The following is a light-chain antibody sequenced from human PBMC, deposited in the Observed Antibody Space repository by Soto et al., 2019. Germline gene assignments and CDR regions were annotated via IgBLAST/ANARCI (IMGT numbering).Light chain of an antibody. V-gene: IGKV1-5*01. J-gene: IGKJ1*01. CDR1: QSVNNW. Sequence: DIQMTQPPSTLSASVGDRVTITCRASQSVNNWLAWYQQKPGKAPKVLIYDASSLESGVPSRFSGSGSGTEFTLTISSLQPDDSATYYCQQYSTYRTFGQGTKVEIK. CDR3: QQYSTYRT. CDR2: DAS.